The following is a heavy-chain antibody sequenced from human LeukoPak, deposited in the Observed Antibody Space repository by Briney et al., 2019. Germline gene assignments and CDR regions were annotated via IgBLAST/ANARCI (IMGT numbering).Heavy chain of an antibody. Sequence: GGSLRLSCAASGFSFSSYAMSWVRQAPGKGLEWVSAISGSGGSTYYADSVKGRFIISRDNSKNTLYLQMNSLRAEDTAVYYCAKDKGPYYYDSSGFFDYWGQGTLVTVSS. D-gene: IGHD3-22*01. CDR2: ISGSGGST. J-gene: IGHJ4*02. CDR1: GFSFSSYA. CDR3: AKDKGPYYYDSSGFFDY. V-gene: IGHV3-23*01.